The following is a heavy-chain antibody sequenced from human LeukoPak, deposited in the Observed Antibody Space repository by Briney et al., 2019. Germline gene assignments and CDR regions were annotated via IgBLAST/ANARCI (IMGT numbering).Heavy chain of an antibody. CDR1: GFTFSDYY. J-gene: IGHJ4*02. Sequence: GGSLSLSCAACGFTFSDYYTPWLRQAPGKGLEWVSHISTSGSTKSYADSVKGRFAISRDNAWKSLYLQMNSLRVEDTAMYYCAREEVKSFDNWGQGTLVTVSS. CDR2: ISTSGSTK. CDR3: AREEVKSFDN. V-gene: IGHV3-11*01.